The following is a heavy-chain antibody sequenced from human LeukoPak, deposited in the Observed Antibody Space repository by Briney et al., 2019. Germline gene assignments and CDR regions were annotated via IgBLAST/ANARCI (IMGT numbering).Heavy chain of an antibody. V-gene: IGHV4-61*02. D-gene: IGHD2-2*01. J-gene: IGHJ4*02. CDR2: MYPSGST. CDR1: GDSITSGTYY. CDR3: ARDRYCSSSSCTSGPLD. Sequence: SETLSLTCTVSGDSITSGTYYWSWIRQPAGKGLEWIGRMYPSGSTNYNPSLKSRVTISLDTSKNQFSLKLSSVTAADTAVYYCARDRYCSSSSCTSGPLDWDQGTLVTVSS.